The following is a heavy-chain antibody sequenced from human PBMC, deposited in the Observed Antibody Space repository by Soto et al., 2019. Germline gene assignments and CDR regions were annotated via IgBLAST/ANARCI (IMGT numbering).Heavy chain of an antibody. D-gene: IGHD2-15*01. CDR1: GFTFSSYA. CDR2: ISGSGGST. CDR3: AKRYCSGGSCYYLDY. V-gene: IGHV3-23*01. Sequence: GGSLRLSCAASGFTFSSYAMSWVRQAPGKGLEWVSRISGSGGSTYYADSVKGRFTISRDNSENTLYLQMNSLRAEDTAVYYCAKRYCSGGSCYYLDYWGQGTLVTVSS. J-gene: IGHJ4*02.